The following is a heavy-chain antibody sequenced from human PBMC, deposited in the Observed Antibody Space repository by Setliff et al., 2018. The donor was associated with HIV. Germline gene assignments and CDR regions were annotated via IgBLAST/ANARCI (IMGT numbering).Heavy chain of an antibody. CDR3: ARAAAYFNFWTGYHPHAFDI. V-gene: IGHV3-7*01. CDR1: GFTFGDYV. J-gene: IGHJ3*02. Sequence: GGSLRLSCKASGFTFGDYVMSWVRQAPGKGLEWVANIKQDGSERYYVDSVKGRFTISRDNTNNSLYLHMNSLRAEDTAVYYCARAAAYFNFWTGYHPHAFDIWGQGTMVTVSS. CDR2: IKQDGSER. D-gene: IGHD3-3*01.